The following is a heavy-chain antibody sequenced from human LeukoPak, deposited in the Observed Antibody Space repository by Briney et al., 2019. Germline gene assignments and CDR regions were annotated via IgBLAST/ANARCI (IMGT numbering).Heavy chain of an antibody. CDR1: GGSINRYF. V-gene: IGHV4-59*01. Sequence: SETLSLTCTVSGGSINRYFWTWIRQPPGKGLEWIAYIYYSGTINYNPSLKSRVTISLDTSKNQVSLNLSSVTAADTAVYYCAREGSANGMDVWGQGTTVTVSS. CDR3: AREGSANGMDV. J-gene: IGHJ6*02. D-gene: IGHD2-2*01. CDR2: IYYSGTI.